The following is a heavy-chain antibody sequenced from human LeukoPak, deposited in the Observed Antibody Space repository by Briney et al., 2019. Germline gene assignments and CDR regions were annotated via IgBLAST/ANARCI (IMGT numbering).Heavy chain of an antibody. J-gene: IGHJ6*03. Sequence: AETLSLTRAVDGGSFSFYYWSWISQPPGKGLEWIAESRHSGSTNYNPSLRSRVTVYVDTSKNQFSLKLSSVTAADTAVYYCARGGGNLLPYFDPKYYYYMDVWGKGTTVTVSS. CDR1: GGSFSFYY. CDR3: ARGGGNLLPYFDPKYYYYMDV. CDR2: SRHSGST. V-gene: IGHV4-34*01. D-gene: IGHD3-9*01.